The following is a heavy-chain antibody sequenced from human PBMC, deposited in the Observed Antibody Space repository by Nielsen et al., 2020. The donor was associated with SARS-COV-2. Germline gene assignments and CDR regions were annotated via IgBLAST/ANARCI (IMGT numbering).Heavy chain of an antibody. Sequence: SMKVSCKTSGGTFRNYALAWVRQAPGEGLEWMGGLSPIYGTATYAQTFEGRVTITADESTNTGYMELTSLRSEDTAVYYCARDRRSRTSTLVEYVFDVWGQGTMITVSS. CDR1: GGTFRNYA. J-gene: IGHJ3*01. CDR2: LSPIYGTA. D-gene: IGHD3-9*01. V-gene: IGHV1-69*13. CDR3: ARDRRSRTSTLVEYVFDV.